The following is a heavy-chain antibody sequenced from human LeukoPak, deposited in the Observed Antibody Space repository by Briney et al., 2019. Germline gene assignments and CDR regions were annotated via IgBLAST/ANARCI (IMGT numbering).Heavy chain of an antibody. D-gene: IGHD6-13*01. Sequence: ASVKVSCKVSGYTLTELSMHWVRQAPGKGLEWMGGFDPEDGETIYAQKYQGRVTMTEDTSTDTAYMELSSLRSEDTAVYYCARGYSSSWSTYNWFDPWGQGTLVTVSS. CDR2: FDPEDGET. CDR3: ARGYSSSWSTYNWFDP. CDR1: GYTLTELS. V-gene: IGHV1-24*01. J-gene: IGHJ5*02.